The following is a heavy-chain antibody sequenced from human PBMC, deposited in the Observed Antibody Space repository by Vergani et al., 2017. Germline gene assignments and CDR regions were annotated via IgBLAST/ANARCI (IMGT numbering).Heavy chain of an antibody. CDR2: IYSGGST. D-gene: IGHD3-3*01. J-gene: IGHJ6*02. CDR1: GFTVSSNY. CDR3: ARSQLVSVLEWLLPMDV. Sequence: VQLVESGGGLVQPGGSLRLSCAASGFTVSSNYMSWVRQAPGKGLEWVSVIYSGGSTYYADSVKGRFTISRDNSKNTLYLQVNSLRAEDTAVYYCARSQLVSVLEWLLPMDVWGQGTTVTVSS. V-gene: IGHV3-66*02.